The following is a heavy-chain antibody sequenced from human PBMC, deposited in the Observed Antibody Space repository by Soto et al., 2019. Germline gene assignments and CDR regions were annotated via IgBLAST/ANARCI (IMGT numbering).Heavy chain of an antibody. D-gene: IGHD2-15*01. Sequence: QVQLVESGGGVVQPGRSLRLSCAASGFTFSSFGMHWVRQAPGKGLEWVATISFDGNNEYYADSVKGRFTSSRDNSKNTLYLQMNSLRAEDTAVYYCAKEGCGGGNCYSGHYWGQGALVIVSS. CDR1: GFTFSSFG. V-gene: IGHV3-30*18. CDR3: AKEGCGGGNCYSGHY. J-gene: IGHJ4*02. CDR2: ISFDGNNE.